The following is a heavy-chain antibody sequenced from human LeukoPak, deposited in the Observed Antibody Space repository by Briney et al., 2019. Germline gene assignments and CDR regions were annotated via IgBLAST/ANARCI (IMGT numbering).Heavy chain of an antibody. D-gene: IGHD2-2*01. CDR3: ARHIGREYQLPCFYMDV. J-gene: IGHJ6*03. CDR1: GYSFISYW. V-gene: IGHV5-51*01. Sequence: GESLKISCKGSGYSFISYWIGWVRRMPGKGREWMGIIYPGDSDTRYSPSFQGQVTISADKSISTAYLQWSSLKASDTAMYYCARHIGREYQLPCFYMDVWGKGTTVTVSS. CDR2: IYPGDSDT.